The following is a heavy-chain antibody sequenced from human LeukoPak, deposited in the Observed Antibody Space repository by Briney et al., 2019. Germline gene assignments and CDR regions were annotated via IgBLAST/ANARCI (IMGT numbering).Heavy chain of an antibody. V-gene: IGHV3-9*01. Sequence: GGSLRLSCAASGFIFDDYAMYWVRQAPGKGLEWVSSISWNSGSRVYADSVKGRFTISRDNAKNSLYLQMNSLRAEDTALYYCAKAGRHSSSWIDYWGQGTLVTVS. D-gene: IGHD6-13*01. CDR1: GFIFDDYA. CDR3: AKAGRHSSSWIDY. J-gene: IGHJ4*02. CDR2: ISWNSGSR.